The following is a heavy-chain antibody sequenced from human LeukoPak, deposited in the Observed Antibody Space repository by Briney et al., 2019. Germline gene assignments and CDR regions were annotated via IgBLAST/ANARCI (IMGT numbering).Heavy chain of an antibody. D-gene: IGHD2-15*01. CDR2: MNPNSGNT. V-gene: IGHV1-8*01. J-gene: IGHJ4*02. CDR1: GYTFTSYD. Sequence: ASVKVSCRASGYTFTSYDIKWVRQATGQGLEWMGRMNPNSGNTDYAQKLQGRVTMTTDTSTSTAYMELRSLRSDDTAVYYCARVPPLRYCSGGSCSDFDYWGQGTLVTVSS. CDR3: ARVPPLRYCSGGSCSDFDY.